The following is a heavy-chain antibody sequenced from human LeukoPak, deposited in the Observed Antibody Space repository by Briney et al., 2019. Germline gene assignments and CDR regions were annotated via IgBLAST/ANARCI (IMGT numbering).Heavy chain of an antibody. J-gene: IGHJ4*02. V-gene: IGHV1-18*01. CDR3: SRTITSHYYDSSGFSIFDY. CDR1: GYTFTIYG. CDR2: ISAYNGKT. D-gene: IGHD3-22*01. Sequence: ASVKVSCKASGYTFTIYGISWVRQAPGQGLEWMGWISAYNGKTNYEQKLQGRVTMTTDTTTSTAYMELRSLGTDDTTVYYYSRTITSHYYDSSGFSIFDYWGQGTVVSVSS.